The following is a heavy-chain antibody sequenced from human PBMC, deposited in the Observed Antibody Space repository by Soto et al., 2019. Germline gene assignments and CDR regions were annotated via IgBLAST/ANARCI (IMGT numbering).Heavy chain of an antibody. D-gene: IGHD1-26*01. Sequence: PGGSLRLSCAASGFTFSSYSMNWVRQAPGKGLEWVSSISSSSSYIYYADSVKGRFTISRDNAKNSLYLQMNSLRAEDTAVYYCAREMVGATTSAVVAFDIWGQGTMVTVSS. CDR3: AREMVGATTSAVVAFDI. CDR2: ISSSSSYI. CDR1: GFTFSSYS. J-gene: IGHJ3*02. V-gene: IGHV3-21*01.